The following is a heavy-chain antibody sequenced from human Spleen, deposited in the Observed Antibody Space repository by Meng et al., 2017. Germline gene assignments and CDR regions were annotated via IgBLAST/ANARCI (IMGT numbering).Heavy chain of an antibody. D-gene: IGHD4-11*01. Sequence: QVRLQGWGVGLLKPSETLSLTCVVSGGSFSDYYWSWIRQPPVKGLDWIGEINHSGSTNYNPSLESRATISVDTSQNNLSLKLSSVTAADSAVYYCARGPTTMAHDFDYWGQGTLVTVSS. CDR3: ARGPTTMAHDFDY. J-gene: IGHJ4*02. CDR1: GGSFSDYY. V-gene: IGHV4-34*01. CDR2: INHSGST.